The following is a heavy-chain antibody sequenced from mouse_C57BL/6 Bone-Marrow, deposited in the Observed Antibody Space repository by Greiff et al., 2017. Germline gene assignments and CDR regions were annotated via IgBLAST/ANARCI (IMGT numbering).Heavy chain of an antibody. Sequence: ESGPGLVKPSPSLSLTCSATGYSITSGYYWNWIRQFPGNKLEWMGYLSYDGSNNYNPSLKNRISITRATSKIQFFLKLNAVTTEDTATYYCASDNYGSFAYWGQGTLVTVSA. CDR2: LSYDGSN. D-gene: IGHD1-1*01. CDR3: ASDNYGSFAY. J-gene: IGHJ3*01. CDR1: GYSITSGYY. V-gene: IGHV3-6*01.